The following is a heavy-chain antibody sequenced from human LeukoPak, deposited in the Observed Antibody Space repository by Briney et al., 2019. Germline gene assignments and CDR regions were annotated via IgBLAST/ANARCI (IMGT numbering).Heavy chain of an antibody. J-gene: IGHJ4*02. CDR2: NSAYNGNT. D-gene: IGHD3-10*01. Sequence: ASVKVSCKASGYTFTSYGISWVRQAPGQGLEWMGWNSAYNGNTNYAQKLQGRVTMTTDTSTSTAYMELRSLRSDDTAVYYCARVSGHHYYGSGSYYPYDYWGQGTLVTVSS. V-gene: IGHV1-18*01. CDR3: ARVSGHHYYGSGSYYPYDY. CDR1: GYTFTSYG.